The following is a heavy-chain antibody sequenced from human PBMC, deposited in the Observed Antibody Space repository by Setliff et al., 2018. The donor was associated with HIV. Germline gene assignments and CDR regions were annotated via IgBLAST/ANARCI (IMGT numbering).Heavy chain of an antibody. CDR3: ARDGSGASNFDY. D-gene: IGHD3-10*01. J-gene: IGHJ4*02. CDR2: IYYSGST. CDR1: GGSISSSSYY. V-gene: IGHV4-39*07. Sequence: LTCTVPGGSISSSSYYWGWIRQPPGKGLEWIGSIYYSGSTYYNPSLKSRVTISVDTSKNQFSLKLSSVTAADTAVYYCARDGSGASNFDYWGQGTLVTVSS.